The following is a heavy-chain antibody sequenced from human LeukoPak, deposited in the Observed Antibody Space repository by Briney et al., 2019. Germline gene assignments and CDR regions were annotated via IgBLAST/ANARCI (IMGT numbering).Heavy chain of an antibody. CDR2: INPSGGST. CDR1: GYTLTSYY. V-gene: IGHV1-46*01. CDR3: AREGHSGTTTY. J-gene: IGHJ4*02. D-gene: IGHD6-19*01. Sequence: ASVKVSCKASGYTLTSYYMHWVRQAPGQGLEWMGIINPSGGSTSYAQKFQGRVTMTRDMSTSTVYMELSSLRSEDTAVYYCAREGHSGTTTYWGQGTLVTVSS.